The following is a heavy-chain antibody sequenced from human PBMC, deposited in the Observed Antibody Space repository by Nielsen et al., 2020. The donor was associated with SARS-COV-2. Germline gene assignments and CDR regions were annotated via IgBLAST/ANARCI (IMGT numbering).Heavy chain of an antibody. CDR3: ASYSSGWWATDESIDY. J-gene: IGHJ4*02. Sequence: SVKVSCKASGGTFSSYAISWVRQAPGQGLEWMGGIIPIFGTANYAQKFQGRVTITADKSTSTAYMELSSLRSEDTAVYYCASYSSGWWATDESIDYWGQGTLVTVSS. CDR1: GGTFSSYA. D-gene: IGHD6-19*01. V-gene: IGHV1-69*06. CDR2: IIPIFGTA.